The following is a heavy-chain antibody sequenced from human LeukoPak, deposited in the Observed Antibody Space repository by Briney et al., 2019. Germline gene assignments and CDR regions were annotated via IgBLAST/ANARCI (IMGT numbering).Heavy chain of an antibody. CDR1: GFTFSSYS. CDR2: ISSSSSTI. Sequence: RGSLRLSCAASGFTFSSYSMNWVRQAPGKGLEWVSYISSSSSTISYADSVKGRFTVSRDNAKSSLYLQMNSLRAEDTAVYYCARDVDRNYYYMDVWGKGTTVTVSS. D-gene: IGHD3/OR15-3a*01. V-gene: IGHV3-48*04. CDR3: ARDVDRNYYYMDV. J-gene: IGHJ6*03.